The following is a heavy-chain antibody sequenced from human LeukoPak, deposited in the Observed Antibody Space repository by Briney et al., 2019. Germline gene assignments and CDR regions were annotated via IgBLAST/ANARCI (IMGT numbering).Heavy chain of an antibody. J-gene: IGHJ4*02. V-gene: IGHV4-61*01. CDR2: ISYSGST. CDR3: ARVSFVDYSNYGTIDY. Sequence: SETLSLTCTVSGASVSSGSYYWSWIRQPPGKGLELIGHISYSGSTNYNPSLKSRVTISVDTSKNQFSLKLSSVTAADTAIYYCARVSFVDYSNYGTIDYWGQGTLVTVSS. CDR1: GASVSSGSYY. D-gene: IGHD4-11*01.